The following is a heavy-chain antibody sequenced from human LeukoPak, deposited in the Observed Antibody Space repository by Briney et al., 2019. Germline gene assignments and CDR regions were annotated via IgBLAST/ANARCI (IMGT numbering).Heavy chain of an antibody. Sequence: TSETLSLTCTVSGGSVSSGSYYWSWIRQPPGKGLEWIGFIYYSGSTNYNPSLKSRVTISVDTSKNQFSLKLSSVTAADTAVYYCARDSPGGYYDSSGYWGAFDYWGQGILVTVSS. CDR1: GGSVSSGSYY. J-gene: IGHJ4*02. V-gene: IGHV4-61*01. CDR3: ARDSPGGYYDSSGYWGAFDY. D-gene: IGHD3-22*01. CDR2: IYYSGST.